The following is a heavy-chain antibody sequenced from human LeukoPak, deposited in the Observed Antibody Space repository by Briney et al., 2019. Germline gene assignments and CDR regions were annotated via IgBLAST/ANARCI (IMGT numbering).Heavy chain of an antibody. V-gene: IGHV4-4*07. Sequence: PSETLSLTCTVSGGSISSYYWSWIRQPAGKGLEWTGRIYTSGSTNYNPSLKSRVTMSVDTSKNQFSLKLSSVTAADTAVYYCARGPVYDILTGRNWFDPWGQGTLVTVSS. J-gene: IGHJ5*02. D-gene: IGHD3-9*01. CDR3: ARGPVYDILTGRNWFDP. CDR2: IYTSGST. CDR1: GGSISSYY.